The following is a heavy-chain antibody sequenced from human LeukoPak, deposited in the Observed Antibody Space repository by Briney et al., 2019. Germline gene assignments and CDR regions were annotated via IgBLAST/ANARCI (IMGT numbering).Heavy chain of an antibody. V-gene: IGHV4-34*01. CDR3: ARRQIAVAGTGGNWFDP. CDR2: INHSGST. Sequence: PSETLSLTCAVYGGCFSGYYWSWIRQPLGKGLEWIGEINHSGSTNYNPSLKSRVTISVDTSKNQFSLKLSSVTAADTAVYYCARRQIAVAGTGGNWFDPWGQGTLVTVSS. CDR1: GGCFSGYY. J-gene: IGHJ5*02. D-gene: IGHD6-19*01.